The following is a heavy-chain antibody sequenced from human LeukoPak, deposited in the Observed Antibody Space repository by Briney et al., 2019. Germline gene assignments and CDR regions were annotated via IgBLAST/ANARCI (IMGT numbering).Heavy chain of an antibody. V-gene: IGHV1-46*01. J-gene: IGHJ4*02. CDR1: GYTFTSYY. Sequence: ASVKVSCKASGYTFTSYYMYWVRQAPGQGLEWMGIINPSGGSTSYAQKFQGRVTMTRDTSTSTVYMELSSLRSEDTAVYYCARDLISGQQLDGGSLNYWGQGTLVTVSS. CDR2: INPSGGST. CDR3: ARDLISGQQLDGGSLNY. D-gene: IGHD6-13*01.